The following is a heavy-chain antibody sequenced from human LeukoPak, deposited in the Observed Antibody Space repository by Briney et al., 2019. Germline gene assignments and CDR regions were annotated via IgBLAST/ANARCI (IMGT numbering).Heavy chain of an antibody. D-gene: IGHD6-13*01. J-gene: IGHJ4*01. CDR2: ISSSSSYI. CDR1: GFTFSSYS. CDR3: AKDRSDNSTWYLGDY. Sequence: GGSLRLSCAASGFTFSSYSMNWVRQAPGKGLEWVSSISSSSSYIYYADSMEGRFTISRDNSKNTLHLQMNSLRAEDTAIYYCAKDRSDNSTWYLGDYWGHGTLVAVSS. V-gene: IGHV3-21*04.